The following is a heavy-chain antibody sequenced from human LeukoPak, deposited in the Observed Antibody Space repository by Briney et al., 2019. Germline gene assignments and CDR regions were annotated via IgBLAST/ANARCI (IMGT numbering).Heavy chain of an antibody. CDR2: ISAYNGNT. V-gene: IGHV1-18*01. J-gene: IGHJ4*02. CDR3: AREGIAVATKKFDY. Sequence: WASVKVSCKASGYTFTSYGISWVRQAPGQGLEWMGWISAYNGNTNYAQKLQGGVTMTTDTSTSTAYMQMRSLRSDDTAVYYCAREGIAVATKKFDYWGQGTLVTVSS. CDR1: GYTFTSYG. D-gene: IGHD6-19*01.